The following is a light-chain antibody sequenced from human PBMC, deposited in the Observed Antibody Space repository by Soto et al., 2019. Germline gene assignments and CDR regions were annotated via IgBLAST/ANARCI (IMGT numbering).Light chain of an antibody. CDR2: EVN. CDR3: SSYTTSNTYV. CDR1: SSGIGVYNY. J-gene: IGLJ1*01. V-gene: IGLV2-14*01. Sequence: QSALTQPASVSGSPGQSITFSCTGTSSGIGVYNYVSWYQQHPGKAPKLMIYEVNNRPSGVSNRFSGSKSGNTASLTISGLQAEDEADYYCSSYTTSNTYVFGTGTKLTVL.